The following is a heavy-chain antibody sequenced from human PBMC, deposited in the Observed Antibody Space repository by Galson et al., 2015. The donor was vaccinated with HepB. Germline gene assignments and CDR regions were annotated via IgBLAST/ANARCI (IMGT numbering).Heavy chain of an antibody. CDR3: AKPQWEHDS. D-gene: IGHD1-26*01. J-gene: IGHJ4*02. CDR1: GFTFNTYT. V-gene: IGHV3-23*01. CDR2: ISDTGDST. Sequence: SLRLSCAASGFTFNTYTMSWVRQVPGKGLEWVSAISDTGDSTYYADSVKGRFTISRDNSKNTLYLQMNSLRAEDTATYFCAKPQWEHDSWGQGTLVTVSS.